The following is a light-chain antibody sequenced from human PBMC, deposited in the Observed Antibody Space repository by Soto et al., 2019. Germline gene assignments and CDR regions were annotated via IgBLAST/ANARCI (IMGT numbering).Light chain of an antibody. Sequence: EIVLTQSPATLSLSPGERATLSCRASQSVSSYLAWYQQKPGQAPRLLIYDASNMATGIPARFSGSGSGTDFTLTISILEPEDFAVYYCQQRSNWPLTFGGGTKVEIK. V-gene: IGKV3-11*01. CDR2: DAS. CDR3: QQRSNWPLT. J-gene: IGKJ4*01. CDR1: QSVSSY.